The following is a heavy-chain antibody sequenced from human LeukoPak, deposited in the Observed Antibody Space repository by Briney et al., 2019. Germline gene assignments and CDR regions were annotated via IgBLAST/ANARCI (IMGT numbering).Heavy chain of an antibody. CDR1: GFTFSSYE. D-gene: IGHD1-26*01. J-gene: IGHJ4*02. CDR2: ISSSGSTI. V-gene: IGHV3-48*03. Sequence: GGSLRLSCAASGFTFSSYEMNWVRQAPGKGLEWVSHISSSGSTIYYADSVKGRFTISGDNAKNSLYLQMNSLRAEDTAVYCCARVQYSGSYHYFDYWGQGTLVTVSS. CDR3: ARVQYSGSYHYFDY.